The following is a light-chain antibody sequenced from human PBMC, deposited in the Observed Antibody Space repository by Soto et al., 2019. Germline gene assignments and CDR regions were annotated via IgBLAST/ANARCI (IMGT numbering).Light chain of an antibody. V-gene: IGKV3-20*01. CDR3: LQYESSLWT. J-gene: IGKJ1*01. CDR2: RAS. CDR1: QTVNNNY. Sequence: EIVLTQSPDTLSLSPGERATLSCRASQTVNNNYVAWYQQKPGQAPRLLIFRASNKATGIPDRFSGSGSGTDFTLTISRLEPEDFAVYYCLQYESSLWTFGQGTKVDI.